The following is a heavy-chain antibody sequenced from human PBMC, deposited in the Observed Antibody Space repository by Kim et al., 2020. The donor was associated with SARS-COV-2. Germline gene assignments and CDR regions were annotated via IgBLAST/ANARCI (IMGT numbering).Heavy chain of an antibody. CDR1: GFTFGNYP. V-gene: IGHV3-23*01. J-gene: IGHJ4*02. CDR3: AKVFDSSGYYYFFDY. CDR2: ISTSGGST. Sequence: GGSLILSCAASGFTFGNYPMSWVRQAPGKGLEWVSSISTSGGSTYYADSVKGRFTISRDNSKNTLYLQMNSLRAEDAAVYYCAKVFDSSGYYYFFDYGGQGTLVTVSP. D-gene: IGHD3-22*01.